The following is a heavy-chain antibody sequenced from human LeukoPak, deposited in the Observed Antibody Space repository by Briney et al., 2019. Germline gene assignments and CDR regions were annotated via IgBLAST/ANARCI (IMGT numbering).Heavy chain of an antibody. J-gene: IGHJ3*02. D-gene: IGHD3-22*01. CDR3: ARALYYYDSSGYSIGGAFDI. Sequence: GGSLRLSCAASGFTFSSYAMSWVRQAPGKGLEWVSAISGSGGSTYYADSVKGRFTISRDNSKNTLYLQMNSLRAEDTAVYYCARALYYYDSSGYSIGGAFDIWGQGTMVTVSS. CDR2: ISGSGGST. V-gene: IGHV3-23*01. CDR1: GFTFSSYA.